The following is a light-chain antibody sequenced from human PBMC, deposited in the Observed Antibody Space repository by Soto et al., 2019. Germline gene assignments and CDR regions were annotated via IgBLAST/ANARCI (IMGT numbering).Light chain of an antibody. Sequence: DIQLTQSPSFLSASVGDRDTITCRASQDISNYLAWYQQKPGKAPKFLIYGTSTLQSGVPSRFSGSGSGTEVTLTISSLQPEDFATYYCQQVNSYPLTFGGGTKVEIK. J-gene: IGKJ4*01. V-gene: IGKV1-9*01. CDR2: GTS. CDR1: QDISNY. CDR3: QQVNSYPLT.